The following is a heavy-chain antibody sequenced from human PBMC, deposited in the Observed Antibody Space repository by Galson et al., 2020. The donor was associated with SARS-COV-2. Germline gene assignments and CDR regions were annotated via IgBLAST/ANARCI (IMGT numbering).Heavy chain of an antibody. V-gene: IGHV2-5*02. CDR3: AHRRSDFDDCGGDGDVYCSGFVV. D-gene: IGHD2-21*01. CDR1: GFSLTTSGVG. CDR2: IYWDDDE. Sequence: SGPTLVKPTQTLTLTCTFSGFSLTTSGVGVGWIRQPPGKALEWLAIIYWDDDERYSPSLQSRLTITKDASKNQVVLTMTNMDPVDTATYYCAHRRSDFDDCGGDGDVYCSGFVVCGGGTMVAVSS. J-gene: IGHJ3*01.